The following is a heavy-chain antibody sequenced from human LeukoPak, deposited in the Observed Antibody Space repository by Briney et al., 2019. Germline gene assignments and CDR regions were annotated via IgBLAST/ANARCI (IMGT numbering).Heavy chain of an antibody. D-gene: IGHD3-22*01. V-gene: IGHV4-34*01. CDR3: ARGPYSYDSSGAFDI. CDR2: INHSGGT. CDR1: GGSFSGFF. Sequence: SETLSLTCAVSGGSFSGFFWSWIRQPPGKGLEWIGDINHSGGTNYIPSLKSRVTISVDTSKNQFSLKMSSVTAADTAVYFCARGPYSYDSSGAFDIWGQGTMVTVSS. J-gene: IGHJ3*02.